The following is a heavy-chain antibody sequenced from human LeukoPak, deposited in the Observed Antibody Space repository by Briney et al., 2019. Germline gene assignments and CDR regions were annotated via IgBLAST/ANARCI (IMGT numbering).Heavy chain of an antibody. CDR3: ASGYYYDSSGYGPTFYGMDV. J-gene: IGHJ6*02. D-gene: IGHD3-22*01. Sequence: PSETLSLTCTVSGGSISSYYWSWIRQPPGKGLEWIGYIYYSGSTNYNPSLKSRVTISVDTSKNQFSLKLSSVTAADTAVYYCASGYYYDSSGYGPTFYGMDVWGQGTTVTVSS. CDR1: GGSISSYY. V-gene: IGHV4-59*08. CDR2: IYYSGST.